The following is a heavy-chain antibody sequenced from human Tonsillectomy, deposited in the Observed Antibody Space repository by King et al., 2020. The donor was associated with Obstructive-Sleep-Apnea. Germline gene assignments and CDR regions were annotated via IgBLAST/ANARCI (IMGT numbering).Heavy chain of an antibody. CDR1: GASVSSGSYY. J-gene: IGHJ4*02. V-gene: IGHV4-61*01. CDR2: MYYSGST. Sequence: VQLQESGPGLVKPSETLSLTCTVSGASVSSGSYYWSWIRQPPGKGLEWIGYMYYSGSTNYNPSLKSRVTMSVDTSQNQFSLKLSSVTAADTAVYYCASADSGSYYAHFDCWGQGTLVPVSS. D-gene: IGHD1-26*01. CDR3: ASADSGSYYAHFDC.